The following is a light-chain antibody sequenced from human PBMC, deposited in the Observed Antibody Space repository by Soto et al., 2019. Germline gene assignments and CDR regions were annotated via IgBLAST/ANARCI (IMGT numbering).Light chain of an antibody. Sequence: DLVLTPSPDSLAVSLGERATIKCKSSQSVLYSSNNKNYLAWYQQKPGQPPKLLIYWASTRESGVPDRFSGSGSGTDFTLTISSLQAEDVAVYYCQQYYSTPITFGQGTRLEIK. V-gene: IGKV4-1*01. CDR2: WAS. CDR3: QQYYSTPIT. CDR1: QSVLYSSNNKNY. J-gene: IGKJ5*01.